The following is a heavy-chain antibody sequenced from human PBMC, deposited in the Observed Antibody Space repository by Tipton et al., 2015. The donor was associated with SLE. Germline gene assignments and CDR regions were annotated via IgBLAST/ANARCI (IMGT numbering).Heavy chain of an antibody. V-gene: IGHV4-59*01. Sequence: TLSLTCTVSGGSISSYYWSWIRQPPGKGLEWIGYIYYSGSTNYNPSLKSRVTISVDTSTNQFSLKLSSVTAADTAVYYCARWAGPTVNFDYWGPGTLVTVSS. CDR1: GGSISSYY. J-gene: IGHJ4*02. CDR2: IYYSGST. CDR3: ARWAGPTVNFDY. D-gene: IGHD4-11*01.